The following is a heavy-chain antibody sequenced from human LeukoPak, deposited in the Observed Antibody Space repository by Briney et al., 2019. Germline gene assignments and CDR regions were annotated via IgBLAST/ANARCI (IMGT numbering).Heavy chain of an antibody. CDR3: ARGQWLVSHWYFDL. CDR2: INSDGSST. D-gene: IGHD6-19*01. V-gene: IGHV3-74*01. Sequence: GGSLRLSCAASGFTFSSYSMNWVRQAPGKGLVWVARINSDGSSTNYADSVKGRFTISRDNAKNTLYLQMNSLRAEDTAVYYCARGQWLVSHWYFDLWGRGTLVTVSS. J-gene: IGHJ2*01. CDR1: GFTFSSYS.